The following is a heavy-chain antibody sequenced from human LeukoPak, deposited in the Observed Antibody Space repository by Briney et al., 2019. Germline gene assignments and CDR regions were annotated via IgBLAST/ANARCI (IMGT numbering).Heavy chain of an antibody. D-gene: IGHD3-22*01. CDR2: IYYSGST. V-gene: IGHV4-59*11. CDR1: GSSISSHY. Sequence: SETLSLTCTVSGSSISSHYWSWIRQPPGKGLEWIGYIYYSGSTNYNPSLKSRVTISVDTSKNQFSLKLSSVTAADTVVYYCARSYDSSGYYPLNYWGQGTLDTVSS. J-gene: IGHJ4*02. CDR3: ARSYDSSGYYPLNY.